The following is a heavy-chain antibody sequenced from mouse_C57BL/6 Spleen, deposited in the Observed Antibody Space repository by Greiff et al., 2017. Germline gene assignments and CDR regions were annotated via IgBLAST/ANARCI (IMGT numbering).Heavy chain of an antibody. V-gene: IGHV1-77*01. CDR1: GYTFTDYY. CDR2: IGPGSGST. CDR3: ARRIYYYGSSPYAMDY. J-gene: IGHJ4*01. Sequence: VQLQESGAELVKPGASVKISCKASGYTFTDYYINWVKQRPGQGLEWIGKIGPGSGSTYYNEKFKGKATLTADKSSSTAYMQLSSLTSEDSAVYFCARRIYYYGSSPYAMDYWGQGTSVTVSS. D-gene: IGHD1-1*01.